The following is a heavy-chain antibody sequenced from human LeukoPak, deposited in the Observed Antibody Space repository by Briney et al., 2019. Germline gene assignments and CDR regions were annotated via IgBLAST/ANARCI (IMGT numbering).Heavy chain of an antibody. J-gene: IGHJ4*02. CDR1: GFTFSSYA. CDR3: AKGGAWLRFDD. Sequence: GGSLRLSCAASGFTFSSYAMSWVRQAPGKGLEWVSAISGSGGSTYYADSVKGRFTISRDDSKNTLYLQMRNLRAEDTAVYYCAKGGAWLRFDDWGQGVLVTVSS. CDR2: ISGSGGST. V-gene: IGHV3-23*01. D-gene: IGHD5-12*01.